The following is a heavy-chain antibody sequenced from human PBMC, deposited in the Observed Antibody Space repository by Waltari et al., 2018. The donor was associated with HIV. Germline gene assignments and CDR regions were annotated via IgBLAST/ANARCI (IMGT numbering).Heavy chain of an antibody. D-gene: IGHD5-18*01. Sequence: EVQLVESGGGLVQPGGSLRLSCAASGFTFSSYGMSWVRQAPGKGLEWVANIKQDGSEKYYVDSVKGRFTISRDNAKNSLYLQMNSLRAEDTAVYYCARDLGYSYGYVSDYWGQGTLVTVSS. CDR3: ARDLGYSYGYVSDY. CDR2: IKQDGSEK. V-gene: IGHV3-7*01. J-gene: IGHJ4*02. CDR1: GFTFSSYG.